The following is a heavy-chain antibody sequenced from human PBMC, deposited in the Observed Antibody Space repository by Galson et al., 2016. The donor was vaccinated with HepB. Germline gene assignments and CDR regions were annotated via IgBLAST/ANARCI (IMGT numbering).Heavy chain of an antibody. J-gene: IGHJ4*02. D-gene: IGHD2-2*01. CDR1: GFTVSTNY. V-gene: IGHV3-66*01. Sequence: SLRLSCAASGFTVSTNYMSWVRQAPGKGLEWVSVIYSDDSTYYADSVKGRFTISRDNSKNTVYFQLNSLRVKDTAVYYCARDSPLPAAFDYWGQGTLVTVTS. CDR2: IYSDDST. CDR3: ARDSPLPAAFDY.